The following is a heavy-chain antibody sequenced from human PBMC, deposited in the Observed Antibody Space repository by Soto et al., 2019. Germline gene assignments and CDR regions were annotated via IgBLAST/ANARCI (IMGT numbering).Heavy chain of an antibody. CDR2: ISSGSDTI. V-gene: IGHV3-48*02. CDR1: GFTFSSYS. D-gene: IGHD6-6*01. Sequence: EVQLVESGGALVQPGGSLRLSCAASGFTFSSYSMNWVRQDPGKGLEWLSYISSGSDTIYYADSVKGRFTISRDNAKNSLYLQMNSLRDEDTAVYYCTRDSASYSSSSGSYWYFDLWGRGTLVSVSS. CDR3: TRDSASYSSSSGSYWYFDL. J-gene: IGHJ2*01.